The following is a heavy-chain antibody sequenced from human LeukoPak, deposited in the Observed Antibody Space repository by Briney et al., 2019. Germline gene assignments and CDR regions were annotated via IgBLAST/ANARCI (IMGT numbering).Heavy chain of an antibody. V-gene: IGHV1-8*01. CDR2: MNPNSGNT. J-gene: IGHJ6*03. CDR1: GYTFTSYD. Sequence: ASVKVSFKASGYTFTSYDINGVRQATGQGLEWMGRMNPNSGNTGYAQKFQGRVTMTRNTSISTAYMELSSLRSEDTAVYYCARGVEYSSPGVDYYYYYMDVWGKGTTVTVSS. CDR3: ARGVEYSSPGVDYYYYYMDV. D-gene: IGHD6-6*01.